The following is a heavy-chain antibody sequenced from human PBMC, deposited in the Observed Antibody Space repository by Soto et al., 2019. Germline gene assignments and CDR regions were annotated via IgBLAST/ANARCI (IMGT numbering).Heavy chain of an antibody. CDR3: ARDRDAHYYDSSGYYFDY. CDR2: INPSGGST. CDR1: GYTFTSYY. V-gene: IGHV1-46*04. J-gene: IGHJ4*02. Sequence: ASVKVSFKASGYTFTSYYMHWVRQAPGQGLEWLGVINPSGGSTSYAQKLQGRVTMTRDTSTTTVYMELSSLRSEDTAVYYCARDRDAHYYDSSGYYFDYWGQGTLVTVSS. D-gene: IGHD3-22*01.